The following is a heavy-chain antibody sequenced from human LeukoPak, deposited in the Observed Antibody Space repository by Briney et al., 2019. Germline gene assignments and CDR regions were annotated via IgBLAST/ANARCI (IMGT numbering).Heavy chain of an antibody. D-gene: IGHD6-6*01. CDR2: IYYSGST. Sequence: SETLSLTCTVSGGSISSYYWSWIRQPPGKGLEWIGYIYYSGSTNYNPSLKSRVTISVDTSKTQFSLKLSSVTAADTAVYYCARGQRQLYYFDYWGQGTLVTVSS. J-gene: IGHJ4*02. CDR1: GGSISSYY. CDR3: ARGQRQLYYFDY. V-gene: IGHV4-59*01.